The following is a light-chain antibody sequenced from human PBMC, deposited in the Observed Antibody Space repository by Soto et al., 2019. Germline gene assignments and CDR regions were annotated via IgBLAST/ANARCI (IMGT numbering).Light chain of an antibody. V-gene: IGKV2-28*01. Sequence: EIVITQSPLSLPVTPGEPASISCRSSQSLLHSNGYNYLDWYLQKPGQSPQLLIYLGSNRASGVPDRFSGSGSGTDFTLKISRVEAEDVGVYYCMQALQTPLTFGGGTKVDIK. CDR1: QSLLHSNGYNY. J-gene: IGKJ4*01. CDR3: MQALQTPLT. CDR2: LGS.